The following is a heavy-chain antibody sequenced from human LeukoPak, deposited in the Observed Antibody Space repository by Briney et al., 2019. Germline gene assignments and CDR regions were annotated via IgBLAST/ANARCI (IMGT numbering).Heavy chain of an antibody. V-gene: IGHV3-21*01. J-gene: IGHJ4*02. Sequence: GGSLRLSCAASGFTFSHYTMNWVRQAPGKGLEWVSSISSSSSYIYYADSVKGRFTISRDNAKNSLYLQMNSLRAEDTAVYYCAGAWGSGWFYGDYWGQGTLVTVSS. D-gene: IGHD6-19*01. CDR3: AGAWGSGWFYGDY. CDR2: ISSSSSYI. CDR1: GFTFSHYT.